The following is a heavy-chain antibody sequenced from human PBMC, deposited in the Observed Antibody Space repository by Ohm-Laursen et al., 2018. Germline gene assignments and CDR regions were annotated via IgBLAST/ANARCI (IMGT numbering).Heavy chain of an antibody. CDR3: ANDWLQFRF. J-gene: IGHJ4*02. Sequence: SLRLSCSASGFTFSGYGMSWVRQTPGKGLEWVSSISGNSDSTFYAESVKGRFTISRDNSKNTLYLQMNSLRAEDTAVYYCANDWLQFRFWGQGTLVTVSS. D-gene: IGHD5-24*01. V-gene: IGHV3-23*01. CDR2: ISGNSDST. CDR1: GFTFSGYG.